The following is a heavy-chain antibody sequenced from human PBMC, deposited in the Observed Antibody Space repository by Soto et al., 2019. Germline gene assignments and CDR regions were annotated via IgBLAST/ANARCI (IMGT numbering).Heavy chain of an antibody. V-gene: IGHV3-23*01. J-gene: IGHJ4*02. CDR2: ISGSGGST. CDR3: AKVGDYDILTGYYSRSRGSDY. D-gene: IGHD3-9*01. CDR1: GFTFSSYA. Sequence: GGSLRLSCAASGFTFSSYAMSWVRQAPGKGLEWVSAISGSGGSTYCADSVKGRFTISRDNSKNTLYLQMNSLRAEDTAVYYCAKVGDYDILTGYYSRSRGSDYWGQGTLVTVSS.